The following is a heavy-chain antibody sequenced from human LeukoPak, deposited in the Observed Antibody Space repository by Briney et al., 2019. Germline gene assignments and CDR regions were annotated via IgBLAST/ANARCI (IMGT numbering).Heavy chain of an antibody. D-gene: IGHD3-3*01. CDR1: GFTFSDYY. Sequence: GGSPRLSCAASGFTFSDYYMSWIRQAPGKGLEWVSYISSSGSTIYYADSVKGRFTISRDNAKNSLYLQMNSLRAEDTAVYYCARGPFYDFPILYYFVYWGQGTLVTVSS. J-gene: IGHJ4*02. V-gene: IGHV3-11*04. CDR2: ISSSGSTI. CDR3: ARGPFYDFPILYYFVY.